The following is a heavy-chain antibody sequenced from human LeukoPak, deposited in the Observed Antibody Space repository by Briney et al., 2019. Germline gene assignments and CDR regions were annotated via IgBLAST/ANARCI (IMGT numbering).Heavy chain of an antibody. D-gene: IGHD3-22*01. V-gene: IGHV5-51*01. CDR1: GHSFTSYW. J-gene: IGHJ3*02. Sequence: RAGESLKISCKGSGHSFTSYWIGWVRQMPGKGLEWMGIIYPSDSDTQYSPSFQGQVTFSADKSFSTAYLQWSSLKASDTAIYYCATSFDTSGSDAFDIWGQGTMVTVSS. CDR2: IYPSDSDT. CDR3: ATSFDTSGSDAFDI.